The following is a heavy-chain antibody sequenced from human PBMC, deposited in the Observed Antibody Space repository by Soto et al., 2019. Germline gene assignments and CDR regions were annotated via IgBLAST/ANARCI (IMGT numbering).Heavy chain of an antibody. V-gene: IGHV4-30-2*01. D-gene: IGHD6-13*01. Sequence: QLQLQESGSGLVKPSQTLSLTCAVSGGSISSGGYSWSWIRQPPGKGLEWIGYIYHSGSTYYNPSLKSRVTISVDRSKNQFSLKLSSVTAADTAVYYCARARVAAAGTLPFFDYWGQGTLVTVSS. CDR1: GGSISSGGYS. CDR2: IYHSGST. CDR3: ARARVAAAGTLPFFDY. J-gene: IGHJ4*02.